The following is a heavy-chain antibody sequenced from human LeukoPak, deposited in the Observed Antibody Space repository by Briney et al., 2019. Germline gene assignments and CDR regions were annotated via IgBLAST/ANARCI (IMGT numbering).Heavy chain of an antibody. CDR1: GFTFSSYA. D-gene: IGHD3-3*01. V-gene: IGHV3-23*01. J-gene: IGHJ6*02. CDR2: ISGSGGST. Sequence: PGGSPRLSCAASGFTFSSYAMSWVRQAPGKGLEWVSAISGSGGSTYYADSVKGRFTISRDNSKNTLYLQMNSLRAEDTAVYYCARQSYDFWSGYYPPGDYYYYGMDVWGQGTTVTVSS. CDR3: ARQSYDFWSGYYPPGDYYYYGMDV.